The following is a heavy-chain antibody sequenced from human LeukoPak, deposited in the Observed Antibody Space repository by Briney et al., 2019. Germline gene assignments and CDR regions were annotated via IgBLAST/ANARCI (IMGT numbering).Heavy chain of an antibody. Sequence: GGSLRLSCAASGFTFSSYSINWVRQAPGKGLEWVSSISSGSSYIYYADSVKGRFTISRDNAKNSLYLQMNSLRAEDTAVYYCALGESTRPFDYWGQGTLVTVFS. CDR3: ALGESTRPFDY. D-gene: IGHD3-10*01. V-gene: IGHV3-21*01. J-gene: IGHJ4*02. CDR2: ISSGSSYI. CDR1: GFTFSSYS.